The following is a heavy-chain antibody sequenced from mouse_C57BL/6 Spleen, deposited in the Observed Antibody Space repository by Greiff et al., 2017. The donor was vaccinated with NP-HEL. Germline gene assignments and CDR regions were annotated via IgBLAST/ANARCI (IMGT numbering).Heavy chain of an antibody. J-gene: IGHJ4*01. Sequence: QVQLKESDAELVKPGASVKISCKVSGYTFTDHTIHWMKQRPEQGLEWIGYIYPRDGSTKYNEKFKGKATLTADKSSSTAYMQLNSLTSEDSAVYFCARRDYYGSRPLYYAMDYWGQGTSVTVSS. CDR1: GYTFTDHT. CDR2: IYPRDGST. CDR3: ARRDYYGSRPLYYAMDY. V-gene: IGHV1-78*01. D-gene: IGHD1-1*01.